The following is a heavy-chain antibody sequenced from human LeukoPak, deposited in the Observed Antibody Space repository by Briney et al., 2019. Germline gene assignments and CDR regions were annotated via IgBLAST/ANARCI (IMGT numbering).Heavy chain of an antibody. Sequence: GGSLRLSCAASGFSFTNYAMNWVRQAPGKGLEWVSSLGDNDGRTFYADSVKGRFTISRDNSKNKLYLQMNSLRAEDTAIYYCAKNGKDNYDMFFDYWGQGTLVTVSS. CDR3: AKNGKDNYDMFFDY. CDR1: GFSFTNYA. V-gene: IGHV3-23*01. J-gene: IGHJ4*02. CDR2: LGDNDGRT. D-gene: IGHD3-9*01.